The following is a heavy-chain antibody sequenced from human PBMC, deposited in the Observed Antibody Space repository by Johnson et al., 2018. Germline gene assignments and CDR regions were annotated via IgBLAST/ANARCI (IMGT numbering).Heavy chain of an antibody. J-gene: IGHJ6*03. CDR1: GFTFSGFG. Sequence: QVQLQESGGGVVQPGRSLRLSCVGSGFTFSGFGMHWVRQAPGKGLEWLAVLSADGSNQFYAGSVKGRFTISRDNSKNTVFLQMNSLRPEDTALYFCAKAGRYCTSVDGRNFHYYYYMDVWGRGTTVTVTS. D-gene: IGHD2-8*02. V-gene: IGHV3-30*18. CDR2: LSADGSNQ. CDR3: AKAGRYCTSVDGRNFHYYYYMDV.